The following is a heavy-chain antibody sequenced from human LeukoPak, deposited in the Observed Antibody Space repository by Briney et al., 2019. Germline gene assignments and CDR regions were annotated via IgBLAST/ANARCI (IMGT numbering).Heavy chain of an antibody. V-gene: IGHV3-53*01. Sequence: GGSLRLSCTASGFTVSSTYVSWVRQAPGKGLEWVSIIYSDGTTCYADSVKGRFTISRDNSKNTVYLQMNSLRVEDTAKYYCARVIRTGNSGFSFDYWGQGTLVTVSS. CDR1: GFTVSSTY. CDR2: IYSDGTT. CDR3: ARVIRTGNSGFSFDY. J-gene: IGHJ4*02. D-gene: IGHD4-23*01.